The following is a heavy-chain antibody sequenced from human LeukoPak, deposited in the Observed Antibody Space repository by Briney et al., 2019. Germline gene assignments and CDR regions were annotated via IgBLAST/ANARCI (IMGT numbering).Heavy chain of an antibody. CDR2: IYYSGST. D-gene: IGHD3-3*01. CDR3: ARESYDFWSGYPYYYYYMDV. CDR1: GGSISSHY. Sequence: SETLSLTCTVSGGSISSHYWSWIRQPPGKGLEWLGYIYYSGSTNYNPSLKSRVTISVDTSKNQFSLKLSSVTAADTAVYYCARESYDFWSGYPYYYYYMDVWGKGTTVTVSS. J-gene: IGHJ6*03. V-gene: IGHV4-59*11.